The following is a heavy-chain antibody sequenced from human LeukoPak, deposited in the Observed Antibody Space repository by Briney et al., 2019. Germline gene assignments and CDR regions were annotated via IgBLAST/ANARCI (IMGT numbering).Heavy chain of an antibody. CDR2: ISAYNGNT. J-gene: IGHJ3*02. Sequence: ASVKLSCKSSGYTFTSYGISWLRQAPGQGLERMGWISAYNGNTNYAHKLQGRVTMTTDTSTSTAYMELRSLRSDDTAVYYCARDPGRSSGYDAFDIWGQGTMVTVSS. CDR3: ARDPGRSSGYDAFDI. V-gene: IGHV1-18*01. CDR1: GYTFTSYG. D-gene: IGHD3-22*01.